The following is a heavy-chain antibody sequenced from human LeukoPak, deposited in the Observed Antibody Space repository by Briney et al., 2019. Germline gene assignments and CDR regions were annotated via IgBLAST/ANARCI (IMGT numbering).Heavy chain of an antibody. CDR1: GFTVSSNY. V-gene: IGHV3-53*01. J-gene: IGHJ4*02. CDR2: TYSGGST. D-gene: IGHD3-16*02. CDR3: AREYVYDYVWGSYRSTLSYFDY. Sequence: GGSLRLSCAASGFTVSSNYMSWVRKAPGKGLEWVSVTYSGGSTYYADSVKGRFTISRDNSKNTLYLQMNSLKAEDTAVYYCAREYVYDYVWGSYRSTLSYFDYWGQGTLVTVSS.